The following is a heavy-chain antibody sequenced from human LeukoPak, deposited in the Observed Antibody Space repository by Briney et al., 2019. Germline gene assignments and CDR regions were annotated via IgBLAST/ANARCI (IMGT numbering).Heavy chain of an antibody. Sequence: ASVKVSCKASGYTFTGYYMHWVRQAPGQGLAWMGWINPNSGGTNYAQKFQGRVTMTRDTSISTAYMELSRLRSDDTAVYYCARTSLGYYDFWSGPAQNYFDYWGRGTLVTVSS. CDR3: ARTSLGYYDFWSGPAQNYFDY. J-gene: IGHJ4*02. V-gene: IGHV1-2*02. CDR1: GYTFTGYY. D-gene: IGHD3-3*01. CDR2: INPNSGGT.